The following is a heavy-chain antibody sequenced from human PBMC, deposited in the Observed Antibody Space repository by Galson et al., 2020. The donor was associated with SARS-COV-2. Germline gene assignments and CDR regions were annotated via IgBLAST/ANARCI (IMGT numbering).Heavy chain of an antibody. J-gene: IGHJ4*02. CDR2: LSGNGIAT. D-gene: IGHD5-18*01. CDR3: AKGEISYGHPYYFHL. V-gene: IGHV3-23*01. CDR1: EFTFPNYV. Sequence: GGSLRLSCAASEFTFPNYVMGWVRQAPGKGLEWVSPLSGNGIATYYADSVKGRFTIPRDNSKNTLYLQMNNLRAEDTAVYHCAKGEISYGHPYYFHLWGQGTLVTVSS.